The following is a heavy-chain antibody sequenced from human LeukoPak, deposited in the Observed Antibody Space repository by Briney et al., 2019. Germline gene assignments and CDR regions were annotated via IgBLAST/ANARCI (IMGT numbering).Heavy chain of an antibody. CDR3: ARYASGSYFDY. CDR1: GASISSYY. Sequence: SETLSLTCTVSGASISSYYWSWIRQPPGKGLEWIGSIYYSGSTYYNPSLKSRVTISVDTSKNQFSLKLSSVTAADTAVYYCARYASGSYFDYWGQGTLVTVSS. J-gene: IGHJ4*02. CDR2: IYYSGST. D-gene: IGHD1-26*01. V-gene: IGHV4-59*05.